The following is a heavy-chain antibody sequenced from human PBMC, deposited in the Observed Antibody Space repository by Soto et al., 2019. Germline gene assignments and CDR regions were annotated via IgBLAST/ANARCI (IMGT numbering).Heavy chain of an antibody. CDR3: ASRQLALDH. J-gene: IGHJ1*01. CDR1: GFTFSYYG. V-gene: IGHV3-21*05. Sequence: GGSLRLSCSTPGFTFSYYGMNWVRQAPGKGLEWVSYISSSGIIIYYADSVMGRFTISRDNDKNLLFLDMNSLRDDDTATYCCASRQLALDHWGQGTPVTVSS. D-gene: IGHD3-9*01. CDR2: ISSSGIII.